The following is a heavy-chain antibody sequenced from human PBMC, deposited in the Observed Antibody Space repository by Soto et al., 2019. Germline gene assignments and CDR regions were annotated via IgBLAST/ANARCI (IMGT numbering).Heavy chain of an antibody. CDR2: INSYSGNT. Sequence: QVHLVQSGAEVKKHGASVKVSCKASGYNFTNYDVNWVRQAPGQGLEWMGWINSYSGNTDYAQKVQGRVSLTTVTSTTTAYMELRSLRSDDTAVYYCARKPLAVGGISYYGMDVLCQGTTVSVSS. CDR1: GYNFTNYD. D-gene: IGHD6-19*01. V-gene: IGHV1-18*04. J-gene: IGHJ6*02. CDR3: ARKPLAVGGISYYGMDV.